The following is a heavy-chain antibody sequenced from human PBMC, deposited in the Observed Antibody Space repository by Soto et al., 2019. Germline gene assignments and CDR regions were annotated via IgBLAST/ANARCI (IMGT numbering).Heavy chain of an antibody. Sequence: VQLLESGGGLVQPGGSLRLSCAASGFTFSNYAMNWVRQAPGKGLEWVSGIRGSGGGTYYADSVMGRFTISRDNYKNTLYLQMNSLRAEDTAVYYCAKDNCSSSRCDMYNWFDPWGQGTLVTVSS. CDR1: GFTFSNYA. CDR2: IRGSGGGT. CDR3: AKDNCSSSRCDMYNWFDP. D-gene: IGHD2-2*01. V-gene: IGHV3-23*01. J-gene: IGHJ5*02.